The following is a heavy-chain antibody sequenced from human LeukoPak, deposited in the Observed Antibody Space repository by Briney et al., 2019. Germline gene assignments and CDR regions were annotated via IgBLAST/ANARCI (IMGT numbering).Heavy chain of an antibody. CDR1: GFTFENYW. V-gene: IGHV3-7*03. J-gene: IGHJ6*02. D-gene: IGHD2/OR15-2a*01. Sequence: GGSLRLSCVGSGFTFENYWMHWVRQAPGKGPEWVANIKQDGSLEHYMDSVKGRFTISRDNSKDSLYLQMNSLTTDDTALYYCGTWAFYHSLDVWGQGTTVTVSS. CDR3: GTWAFYHSLDV. CDR2: IKQDGSLE.